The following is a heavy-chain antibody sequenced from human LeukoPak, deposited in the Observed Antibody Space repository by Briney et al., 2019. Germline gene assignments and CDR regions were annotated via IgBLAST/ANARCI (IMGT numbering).Heavy chain of an antibody. Sequence: PGRSLRLSCAASGFTFSSYSMNWVRQAPGKGLEWVSSISSSSSYIYYADSVKGRFTISRDNAKNSLYLQMNSLRAEDTAVYYCARPSNRYCSSTSCYGMDVWGQGTTVTVSS. D-gene: IGHD2-2*01. V-gene: IGHV3-21*01. CDR2: ISSSSSYI. CDR3: ARPSNRYCSSTSCYGMDV. CDR1: GFTFSSYS. J-gene: IGHJ6*02.